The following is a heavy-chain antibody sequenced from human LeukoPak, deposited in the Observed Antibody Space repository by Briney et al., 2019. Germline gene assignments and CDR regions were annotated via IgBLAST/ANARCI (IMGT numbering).Heavy chain of an antibody. V-gene: IGHV3-21*01. CDR2: ISSSSSYI. CDR1: GFTFSSYS. CDR3: ARDGHYDILTGYTYYYGMDV. J-gene: IGHJ6*02. Sequence: GGSLRLSCAASGFTFSSYSMNWVRQAPGKGLEWVSSISSSSSYIYYADSVKGRFTISRDNDKNSLHLQMNSLRAEDTAVYYCARDGHYDILTGYTYYYGMDVWGQGTTVTVSS. D-gene: IGHD3-9*01.